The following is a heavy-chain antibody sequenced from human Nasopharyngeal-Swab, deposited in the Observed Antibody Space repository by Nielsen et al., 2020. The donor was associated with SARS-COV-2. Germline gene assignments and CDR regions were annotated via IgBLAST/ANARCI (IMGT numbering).Heavy chain of an antibody. CDR3: ARVGPRHYDFWSGYSFDY. D-gene: IGHD3-3*01. V-gene: IGHV6-1*01. CDR2: TYYRSKWYN. J-gene: IGHJ4*02. Sequence: SQSLSLTWAISGDSVSSNSAAWNWIRQSPSRGLERLGRTYYRSKWYNDYAVSVKSRITINPDTSKNQFSLQLNSVTPEDTAVYYCARVGPRHYDFWSGYSFDYWGQGTLVTVSS. CDR1: GDSVSSNSAA.